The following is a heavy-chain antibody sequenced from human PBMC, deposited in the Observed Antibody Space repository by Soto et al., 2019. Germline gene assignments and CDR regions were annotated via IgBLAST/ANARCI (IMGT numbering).Heavy chain of an antibody. D-gene: IGHD2-8*01. Sequence: PGGSLRLSCASSGFTFGTYDMHCVRQAPGKGLEWVAVIYYDGSNRYYGDAVKGRFTISRDNSKSTLYLQMSSLRAEDTAVYYCARAFCTNGVCYYFFDYWGHGTLVTVSS. V-gene: IGHV3-33*01. CDR2: IYYDGSNR. CDR1: GFTFGTYD. CDR3: ARAFCTNGVCYYFFDY. J-gene: IGHJ4*01.